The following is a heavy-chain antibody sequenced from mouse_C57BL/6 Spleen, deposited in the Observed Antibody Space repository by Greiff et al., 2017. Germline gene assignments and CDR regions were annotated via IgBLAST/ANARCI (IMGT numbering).Heavy chain of an antibody. J-gene: IGHJ3*01. CDR3: ARGLGRAAWFAY. CDR1: GYSITSGYY. CDR2: ISYDGSN. D-gene: IGHD4-1*01. Sequence: EVQLVESGPGLVKPSQSLSLTCSVTGYSITSGYYWNWIRQFPGNKLEWMGYISYDGSNNYNPSLKNRISITRDTSKNQFFLKLNSVTTEDTATYFCARGLGRAAWFAYWGQGTLVTVS. V-gene: IGHV3-6*01.